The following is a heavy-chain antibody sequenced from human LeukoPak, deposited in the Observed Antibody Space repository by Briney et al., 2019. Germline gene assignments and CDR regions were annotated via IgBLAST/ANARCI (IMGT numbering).Heavy chain of an antibody. D-gene: IGHD6-19*01. CDR1: GYSFTRCY. Sequence: GASVKLSCKASGYSFTRCYLHWVRQAPGQGLEWMGTINPSDDTTTHAQKFQGRVTMTSDTSTSTVYMELSSLRSEDTAVYYCARDLRHHSGIAVSPFDYWGQGTLVTVSS. V-gene: IGHV1-46*01. CDR2: INPSDDTT. CDR3: ARDLRHHSGIAVSPFDY. J-gene: IGHJ4*02.